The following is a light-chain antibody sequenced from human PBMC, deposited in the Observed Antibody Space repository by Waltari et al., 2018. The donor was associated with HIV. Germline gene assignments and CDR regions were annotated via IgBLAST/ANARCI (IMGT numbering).Light chain of an antibody. CDR2: STN. J-gene: IGLJ2*01. Sequence: QTVVTQEPSFSVSPGGTVTLTCGLSSGSGSARYYARWYQPFPGKPPLTLIHSTNTRSAGVPDRFSGSILGNKAALTITGAQADDESDYFCVLNLGRGIVVFGGGTKLTVL. V-gene: IGLV8-61*01. CDR1: SGSGSARYY. CDR3: VLNLGRGIVV.